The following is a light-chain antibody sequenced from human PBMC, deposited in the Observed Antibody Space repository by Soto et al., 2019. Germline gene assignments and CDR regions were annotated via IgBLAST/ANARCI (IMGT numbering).Light chain of an antibody. Sequence: QSVLTQPPSASGTPGQRVTLSCSGSSSNIGFNAVNWYQQLPGTAPKLLMHGNSQRPSGVPERFSGSKSGISASLAITGLQAEDEADYYCQSYESSSLRGYVFGSGTKLTVL. CDR1: SSNIGFNA. V-gene: IGLV1-44*01. CDR3: QSYESSSLRGYV. J-gene: IGLJ1*01. CDR2: GNS.